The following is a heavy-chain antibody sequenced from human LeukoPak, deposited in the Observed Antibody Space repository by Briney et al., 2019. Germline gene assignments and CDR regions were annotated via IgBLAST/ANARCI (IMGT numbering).Heavy chain of an antibody. CDR1: GFTFSSYA. D-gene: IGHD6-13*01. V-gene: IGHV3-23*01. CDR3: AKDPTAGYSIIYYFDY. CDR2: ISGSGGST. Sequence: GGSLRLSCAASGFTFSSYAMSWVRQAPGKGLGWVSAISGSGGSTYYADAVKGRFTISRDNSKNTLYLQMNSLRAEDTAVYYCAKDPTAGYSIIYYFDYWGQGTLVTVSS. J-gene: IGHJ4*02.